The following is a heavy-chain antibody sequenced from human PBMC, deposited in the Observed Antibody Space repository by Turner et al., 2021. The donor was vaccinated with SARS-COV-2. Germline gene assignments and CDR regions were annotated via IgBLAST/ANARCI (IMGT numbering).Heavy chain of an antibody. CDR2: IIPIFGTA. CDR1: GGTFSIYA. CDR3: ARNPYCGGDCYGAFDI. V-gene: IGHV1-69*01. Sequence: QVQLVQSGAEVKKPGSSVKVSCKASGGTFSIYAISGVRQAPGQGLEWMGGIIPIFGTANYAQKFQGRVTITADESTSTAYMELSSLRSEDTAVYYCARNPYCGGDCYGAFDIWGQGTMVTVSS. D-gene: IGHD2-21*02. J-gene: IGHJ3*02.